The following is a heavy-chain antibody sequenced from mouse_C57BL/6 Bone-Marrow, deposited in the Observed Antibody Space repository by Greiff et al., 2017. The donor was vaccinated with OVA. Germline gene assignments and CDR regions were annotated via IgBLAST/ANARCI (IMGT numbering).Heavy chain of an antibody. J-gene: IGHJ2*01. CDR1: GYAFTNYL. Sequence: VQLQQSGAELVRPGTSVKVSCKASGYAFTNYLIEWVKQRPGQGLEWIGVINPGSGGTNYTEKFKGKATLNADKSSSTAYMQLSSLTSEDSAVYYCARRPYYSNTGYFDYWGQGTTLTVSS. D-gene: IGHD2-5*01. CDR2: INPGSGGT. V-gene: IGHV1-54*01. CDR3: ARRPYYSNTGYFDY.